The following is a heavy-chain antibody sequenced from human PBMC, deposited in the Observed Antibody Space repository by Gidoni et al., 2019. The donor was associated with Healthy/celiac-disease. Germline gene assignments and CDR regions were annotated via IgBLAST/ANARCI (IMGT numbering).Heavy chain of an antibody. CDR3: AREEQLVKAKEGMDV. D-gene: IGHD6-13*01. J-gene: IGHJ6*02. CDR1: GFPSSSYG. Sequence: QVQLVESGGGVVQPGRSLRLSCSASGFPSSSYGMHWVRQAPGKGLEWVAVIWYDGSNKYYADSVKGRFTISRDNSKNTLYLQMNSLRAEDTAVYYCAREEQLVKAKEGMDVWGQGTTVTVSS. CDR2: IWYDGSNK. V-gene: IGHV3-33*01.